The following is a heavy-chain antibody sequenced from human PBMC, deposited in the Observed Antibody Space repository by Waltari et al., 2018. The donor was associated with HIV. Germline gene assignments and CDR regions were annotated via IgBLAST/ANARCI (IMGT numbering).Heavy chain of an antibody. D-gene: IGHD1-26*01. CDR3: ARRSGMYSYYYNGMDV. J-gene: IGHJ6*02. CDR2: IDPGDSDT. Sequence: EVQLVQSGAEVKKPGESLKISCKGSGYSFTSYWIGWVRQMPGKGLEWMGIIDPGDSDTRYSPSFQCQVTISADKSISTAYLQWSSLKGSDNSMYYCARRSGMYSYYYNGMDVWGQGTTVTVSS. CDR1: GYSFTSYW. V-gene: IGHV5-51*01.